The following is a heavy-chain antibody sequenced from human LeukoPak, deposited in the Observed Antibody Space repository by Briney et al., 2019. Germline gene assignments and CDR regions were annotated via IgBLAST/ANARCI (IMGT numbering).Heavy chain of an antibody. CDR2: INPKSGGT. J-gene: IGHJ4*02. Sequence: ASVKVSCKASGYTFTGYYMHWVRQAPGQGLEWMGRINPKSGGTNYAQKFQGRVTITRDTSLSTAYMELSRLRSDDTAVYYCARDLDYYGSGSYGDWGQGTLVTVSS. CDR3: ARDLDYYGSGSYGD. D-gene: IGHD3-10*01. V-gene: IGHV1-2*06. CDR1: GYTFTGYY.